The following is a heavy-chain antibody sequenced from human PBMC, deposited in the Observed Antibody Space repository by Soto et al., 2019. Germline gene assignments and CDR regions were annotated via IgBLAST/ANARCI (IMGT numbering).Heavy chain of an antibody. CDR1: GGSISSSSYY. CDR3: ASGLVGATTIDAFDI. D-gene: IGHD1-26*01. V-gene: IGHV4-39*01. J-gene: IGHJ3*02. CDR2: IYYSGST. Sequence: QLQLQESGPGLVKPSETLSLTCTVSGGSISSSSYYWGWIRQPPGKGLEWIGSIYYSGSTYYNPSLKSRFTISVDTSKNQFSLKLSSVTAADTAVYYCASGLVGATTIDAFDIWGQGTMVTVSS.